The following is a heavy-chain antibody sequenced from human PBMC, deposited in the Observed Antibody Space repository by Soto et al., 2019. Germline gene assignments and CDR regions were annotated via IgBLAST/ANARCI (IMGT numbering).Heavy chain of an antibody. J-gene: IGHJ3*02. CDR2: IWYDGSNK. CDR1: GFTFSSYA. D-gene: IGHD3-3*02. CDR3: AKQALVAAFDI. Sequence: QVQLVESGGGVVQPGRSLRLSCVASGFTFSSYAMHWVRQAPGKGLEWVAVIWYDGSNKYYADSVKGRLTISRDNSKNTLYLQMNSLRAEDTAVYYCAKQALVAAFDIWGLGTMVTVSS. V-gene: IGHV3-30*18.